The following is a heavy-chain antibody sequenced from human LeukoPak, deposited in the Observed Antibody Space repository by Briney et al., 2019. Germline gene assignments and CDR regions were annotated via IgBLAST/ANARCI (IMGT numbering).Heavy chain of an antibody. CDR2: INHSGST. D-gene: IGHD1-1*01. J-gene: IGHJ6*03. CDR1: GVALSDYY. Sequence: SETLSLTCAVYGVALSDYYWSWIRQPPGKGLEWIGEINHSGSTNYNPSRKSRVTISLDTSKNQFSLKVSSVAAADTAVYCCVSQVRRERRYYYYYMDVWDKGTTVTVSS. CDR3: VSQVRRERRYYYYYMDV. V-gene: IGHV4-34*01.